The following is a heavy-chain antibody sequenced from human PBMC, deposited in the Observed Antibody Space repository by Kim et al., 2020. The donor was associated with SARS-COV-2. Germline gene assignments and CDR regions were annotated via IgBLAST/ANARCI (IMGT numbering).Heavy chain of an antibody. D-gene: IGHD7-27*01. Sequence: YAQKLQGRVTMTTDTSTSTAYMELRSLRSDDTAVYYWAGGELGIYYAFDIWGQGTMVTVSS. V-gene: IGHV1-18*01. J-gene: IGHJ3*02. CDR3: AGGELGIYYAFDI.